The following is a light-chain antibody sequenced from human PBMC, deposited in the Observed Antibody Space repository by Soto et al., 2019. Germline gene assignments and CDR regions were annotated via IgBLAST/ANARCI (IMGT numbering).Light chain of an antibody. V-gene: IGLV2-14*01. CDR3: SSYTTGSTYV. J-gene: IGLJ1*01. CDR2: EVN. CDR1: SSDVGVYDF. Sequence: QSVLTQPASVSGSPGQSITISCTGTSSDVGVYDFVSWYQQHPGKAPKYLIYEVNNRPSGVSNRFSGSKSGNTASLTISVLQAEDEADYYCSSYTTGSTYVFGTGTKVTVL.